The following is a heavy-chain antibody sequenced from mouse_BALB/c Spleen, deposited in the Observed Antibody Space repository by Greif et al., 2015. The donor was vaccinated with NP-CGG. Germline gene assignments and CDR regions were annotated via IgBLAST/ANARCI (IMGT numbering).Heavy chain of an antibody. CDR2: INPSTGYT. CDR1: GYTFTSYW. D-gene: IGHD1-1*01. J-gene: IGHJ4*01. CDR3: ASYYGSSYATDY. V-gene: IGHV1-7*01. Sequence: QVQLKQSGAELAKPGASVKMSCKASGYTFTSYWIHWVKQRPGQGLEWIGYINPSTGYTEYNQKFKDKATLTADKSSSTAYMQLSSLTSEDSAVYYCASYYGSSYATDYWGQGTSVTVSS.